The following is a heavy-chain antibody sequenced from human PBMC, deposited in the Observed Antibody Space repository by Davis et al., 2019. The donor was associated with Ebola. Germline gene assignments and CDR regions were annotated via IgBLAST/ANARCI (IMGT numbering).Heavy chain of an antibody. D-gene: IGHD3-22*01. CDR3: ATRDYDSSGYYLEYFQH. V-gene: IGHV1-2*06. CDR2: INPNSGGT. J-gene: IGHJ1*01. Sequence: AASVKVSCKASGYTFTGYYMHWVRQAPGQGLEWMGRINPNSGGTNYAQKFQGRVTMTRDTSISTAYMELSRLRSDDTAVYYCATRDYDSSGYYLEYFQHWGQGTLVTVSS. CDR1: GYTFTGYY.